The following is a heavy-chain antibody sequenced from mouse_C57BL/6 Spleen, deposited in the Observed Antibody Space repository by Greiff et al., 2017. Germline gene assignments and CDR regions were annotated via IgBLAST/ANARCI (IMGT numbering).Heavy chain of an antibody. J-gene: IGHJ4*01. V-gene: IGHV1-82*01. CDR3: ARRTGGRALAMDY. CDR1: GYAFSSSW. D-gene: IGHD3-3*01. Sequence: QVQLQQSGPELVKPGASVKISCKASGYAFSSSWMNWVKQRPGKGLEWIGRIYPGDGDTNYNGKFKGKATLTADKSSSTAYKQLSSLTSEDSAVYFCARRTGGRALAMDYWGQGTSVTVSS. CDR2: IYPGDGDT.